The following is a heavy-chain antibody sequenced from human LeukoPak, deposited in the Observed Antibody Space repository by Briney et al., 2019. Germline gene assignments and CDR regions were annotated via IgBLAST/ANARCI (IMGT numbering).Heavy chain of an antibody. CDR3: ARGRGYGDYIFDY. Sequence: SETLSLTCAVYGGSFSGYYWSWIRQPPGKGLEWSGEINHSGSTNYNPSLKSRVTISVDTSKNQFSLKLSSVTAADTAVYYCARGRGYGDYIFDYWGQGTLVTVSS. J-gene: IGHJ4*02. CDR2: INHSGST. CDR1: GGSFSGYY. D-gene: IGHD4-17*01. V-gene: IGHV4-34*01.